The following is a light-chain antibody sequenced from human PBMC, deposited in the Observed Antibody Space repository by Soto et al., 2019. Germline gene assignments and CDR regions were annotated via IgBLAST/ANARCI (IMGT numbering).Light chain of an antibody. J-gene: IGKJ1*01. CDR1: QSISRW. Sequence: DIQMPQSPYTLSASVGDRVTITCRASQSISRWLAWYQQKPGKAPKLLIYDVSSLESGVPSRFIGSGSGTEFTLPISSLQPDDSATYYCQQYNTFWTFGQGTKVEIK. CDR3: QQYNTFWT. CDR2: DVS. V-gene: IGKV1-5*01.